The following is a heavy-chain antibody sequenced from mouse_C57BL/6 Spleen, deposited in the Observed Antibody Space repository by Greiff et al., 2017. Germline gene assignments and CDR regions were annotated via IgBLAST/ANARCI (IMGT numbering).Heavy chain of an antibody. Sequence: EVQLQQSGPELVKPGASVKISCKASGYTFTDYYMNWVKQSHGKSLEWIGDINPNNGGTSYNQKFKGKATLTVDKSSSTAYMALRSLTSEDSAFYYCARGVYGNYVYSMDYWGQGTSVTVSS. D-gene: IGHD2-1*01. V-gene: IGHV1-26*01. CDR1: GYTFTDYY. CDR3: ARGVYGNYVYSMDY. CDR2: INPNNGGT. J-gene: IGHJ4*01.